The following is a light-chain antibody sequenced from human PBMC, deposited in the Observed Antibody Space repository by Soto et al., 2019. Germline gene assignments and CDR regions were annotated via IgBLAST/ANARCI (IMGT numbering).Light chain of an antibody. Sequence: EIVLTQSPGTLSLSTGERATLSCRASQSVSSNLAWYQQKPGQAPRVVVYGASTRATGIPARFSGSGSGTEFSLSFSGLQSEDFAVYYCQTYDSLPRFGHGTRLGIK. CDR3: QTYDSLPR. J-gene: IGKJ5*01. CDR2: GAS. CDR1: QSVSSN. V-gene: IGKV3-15*01.